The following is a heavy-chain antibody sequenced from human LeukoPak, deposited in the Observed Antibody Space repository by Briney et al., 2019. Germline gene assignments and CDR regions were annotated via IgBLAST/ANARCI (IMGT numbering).Heavy chain of an antibody. V-gene: IGHV3-7*01. CDR3: AREGSVARFDY. CDR1: GFTFSSYW. Sequence: GGSLRLSCAASGFTFSSYWMNWVRQAPGKGLEWVANIKQDGSEKYYVDSVKGRFTLSRDNAKNSLYPQMNSLRAEDTAVYYCAREGSVARFDYWGQGTLVTVSS. J-gene: IGHJ4*02. D-gene: IGHD6-19*01. CDR2: IKQDGSEK.